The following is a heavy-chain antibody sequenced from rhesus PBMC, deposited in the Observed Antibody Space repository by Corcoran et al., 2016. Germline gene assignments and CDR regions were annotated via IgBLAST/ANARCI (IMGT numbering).Heavy chain of an antibody. J-gene: IGHJ4*01. V-gene: IGHV4-122*02. CDR2: SSYSGST. Sequence: QLQLQESGPGLVKPSETLSLTCAVSGYSISSGYGWSWIRQPPGKGLEWIGYSSYSGSTSYNPSLKSRVTISRDTSKNQFSLKLSSVTAADTAVYYCARDGAWTPRDYWGQGVLVTVSS. CDR3: ARDGAWTPRDY. CDR1: GYSISSGYG. D-gene: IGHD1-44*02.